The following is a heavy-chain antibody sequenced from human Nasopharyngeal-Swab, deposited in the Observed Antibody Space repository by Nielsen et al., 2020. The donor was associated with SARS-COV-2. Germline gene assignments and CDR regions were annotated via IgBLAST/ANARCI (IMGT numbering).Heavy chain of an antibody. CDR2: ISSSSSYI. D-gene: IGHD3-10*01. CDR3: ARDRSTIWFGELPLDAFDI. V-gene: IGHV3-21*01. J-gene: IGHJ3*02. Sequence: VRQAPGKGLEWVSSISSSSSYIYYADSVKGRFTISRDNAKNSLYLQMNSLRAEDTAAYYCARDRSTIWFGELPLDAFDIWGQGTMVTVSS.